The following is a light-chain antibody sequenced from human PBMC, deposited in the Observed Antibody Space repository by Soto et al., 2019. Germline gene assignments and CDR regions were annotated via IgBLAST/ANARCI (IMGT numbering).Light chain of an antibody. CDR1: QSLSRH. J-gene: IGKJ4*01. CDR3: QQRGDWPST. Sequence: EIVLTQSPATLSLSPGERATLSCRASQSLSRHLAWYQQIPGQAPRPLIYNTSNRATGFTARFSGSGSGTDFTLTISSLEPEDFAVYYCQQRGDWPSTFGGGTKVEIK. V-gene: IGKV3-11*01. CDR2: NTS.